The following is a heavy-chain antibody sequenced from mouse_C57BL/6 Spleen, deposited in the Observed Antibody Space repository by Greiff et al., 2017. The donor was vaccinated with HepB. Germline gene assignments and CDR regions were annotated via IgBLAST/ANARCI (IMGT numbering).Heavy chain of an antibody. CDR3: ARRDTVVAKGFDY. D-gene: IGHD1-1*01. CDR1: GFTFSSYG. V-gene: IGHV5-6*01. J-gene: IGHJ2*01. CDR2: ISSGGSYT. Sequence: EVQGVESGGDLVKPGGSLKLSCAASGFTFSSYGMSWVRQTPDKRLEWVATISSGGSYTYYPDSVKGRFTISRDNAKNTLYLQMSSLKSEDTAMYYCARRDTVVAKGFDYWGQGTTLTVSS.